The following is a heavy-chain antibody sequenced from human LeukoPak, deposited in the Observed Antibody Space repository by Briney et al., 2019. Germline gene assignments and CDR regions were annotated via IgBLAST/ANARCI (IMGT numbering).Heavy chain of an antibody. CDR2: IYYSGST. CDR1: GGSISSYY. V-gene: IGHV4-59*01. J-gene: IGHJ4*02. Sequence: SETLSLTCTVSGGSISSYYWSWIRQPPGKGLEWIGYIYYSGSTNYNPSLKSRVTISVDTSKNQFSLKLSSVTAADTAVYYCAREITGGPYSSSGFDYWGQGTLVTVSS. D-gene: IGHD6-13*01. CDR3: AREITGGPYSSSGFDY.